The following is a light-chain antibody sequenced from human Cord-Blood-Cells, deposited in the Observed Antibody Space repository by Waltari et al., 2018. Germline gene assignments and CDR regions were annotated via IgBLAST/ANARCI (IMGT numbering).Light chain of an antibody. Sequence: QSALTQPASVSGSPGQSITISCTGTSSDVGGYNYVSWYQQHPGKGPKLMSYDVSNRPSGVSNRFSGSKSGNTASLSISGLQAEDEADYYCSSYTSSSTLWVFGGGTKLTVL. CDR3: SSYTSSSTLWV. V-gene: IGLV2-14*03. J-gene: IGLJ3*02. CDR1: SSDVGGYNY. CDR2: DVS.